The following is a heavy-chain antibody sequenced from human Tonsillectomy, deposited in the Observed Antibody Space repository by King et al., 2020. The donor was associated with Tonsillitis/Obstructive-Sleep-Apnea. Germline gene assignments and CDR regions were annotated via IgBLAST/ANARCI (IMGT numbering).Heavy chain of an antibody. D-gene: IGHD3-22*01. Sequence: VQLVESGAEVKKPGASVKVSCKASGYSFTGYYMHWVRQAPGQGLEWMGWINPNSGGTKYAQKFQGRVTMSRDTSISTAYMELSRLGSDDTAVYYCARAHASSSYYYPLEHWGQGTLVTVSS. CDR1: GYSFTGYY. J-gene: IGHJ4*02. CDR3: ARAHASSSYYYPLEH. CDR2: INPNSGGT. V-gene: IGHV1-2*02.